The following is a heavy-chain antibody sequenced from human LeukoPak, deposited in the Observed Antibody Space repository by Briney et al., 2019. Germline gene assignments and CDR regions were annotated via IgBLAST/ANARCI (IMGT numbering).Heavy chain of an antibody. J-gene: IGHJ4*02. CDR3: AKLYDSSGY. D-gene: IGHD3-22*01. CDR2: ISDSGART. Sequence: PGGSLRLSCAASGFTFSSYWMHWVRQAPGKGLEWVSTISDSGARTNYADSAKGRFTISRDNSMNTLYLQMNSLRADDTAVYYCAKLYDSSGYWGQGTLVTVTS. V-gene: IGHV3-23*01. CDR1: GFTFSSYW.